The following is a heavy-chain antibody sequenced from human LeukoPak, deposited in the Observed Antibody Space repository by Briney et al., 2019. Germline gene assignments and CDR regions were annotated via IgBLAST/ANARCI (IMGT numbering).Heavy chain of an antibody. D-gene: IGHD5-18*01. CDR2: MNPNSGNT. CDR3: ARGVNSQGTAMVLFDS. Sequence: GASVKVSCKASGYTFTSYDINWVRQATGQGLEWMGWMNPNSGNTGYAQKFQGRVTMTRNTSISTAYMELSSLRSEDTAVYYCARGVNSQGTAMVLFDSWGQGSLVIVSA. J-gene: IGHJ4*02. CDR1: GYTFTSYD. V-gene: IGHV1-8*01.